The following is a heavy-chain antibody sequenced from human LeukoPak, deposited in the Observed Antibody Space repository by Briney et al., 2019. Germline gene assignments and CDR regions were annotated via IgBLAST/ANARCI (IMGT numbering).Heavy chain of an antibody. D-gene: IGHD3-10*01. CDR3: ARVSNYYGSGSYYADY. CDR2: IYYSGST. J-gene: IGHJ4*02. V-gene: IGHV4-39*01. Sequence: PSETLSLTCTVSGGSISSSSYYWGWIRQPPGKGLEWIGSIYYSGSTYYNPSLESRVTISVDTSKNQFSLKLSSVTAADTAVYYCARVSNYYGSGSYYADYWGQGTLVTVSS. CDR1: GGSISSSSYY.